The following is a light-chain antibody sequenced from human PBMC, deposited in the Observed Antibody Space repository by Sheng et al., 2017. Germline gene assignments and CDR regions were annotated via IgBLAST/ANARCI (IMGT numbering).Light chain of an antibody. CDR1: QSVSTTS. CDR3: QHYGNSPTWT. Sequence: EIVLTQSPGTLSLSPGEGATLSCRASQSVSTTSMAWFQQKPGQPPRLLIFGASNRATGIPDRFSAYGFGTDFTLTISRVEPEDFAVYYCQHYGNSPTWTFGQGTKVEIK. V-gene: IGKV3-20*01. CDR2: GAS. J-gene: IGKJ1*01.